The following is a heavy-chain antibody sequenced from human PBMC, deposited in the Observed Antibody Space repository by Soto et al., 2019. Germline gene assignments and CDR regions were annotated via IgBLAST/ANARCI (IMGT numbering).Heavy chain of an antibody. D-gene: IGHD2-21*02. CDR3: ARHKNGGNLDNAFDI. CDR1: GGSISSYY. V-gene: IGHV4-59*08. J-gene: IGHJ3*02. Sequence: SETLSLTCTVSGGSISSYYWSWIRQPPGKGLEWIGYIYYSGSTNYNPSLKSRVTISVDTSKNQFSLKLSSVTAADTAVYYCARHKNGGNLDNAFDIWGQGTMVTVS. CDR2: IYYSGST.